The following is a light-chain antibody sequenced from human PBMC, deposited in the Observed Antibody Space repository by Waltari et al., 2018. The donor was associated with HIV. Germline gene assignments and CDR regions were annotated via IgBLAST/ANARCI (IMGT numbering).Light chain of an antibody. V-gene: IGKV1-5*03. J-gene: IGKJ5*01. CDR3: QQYNSYSIT. Sequence: IQMTQSPSTLSASVGDRFTITCRASQSLSSWLAWYQQKPGKAPKLLIYKASSLESGVPSRFSGSGSGTEFTLTISSLQPDDFATYYCQQYNSYSITFGQGTRLEIK. CDR1: QSLSSW. CDR2: KAS.